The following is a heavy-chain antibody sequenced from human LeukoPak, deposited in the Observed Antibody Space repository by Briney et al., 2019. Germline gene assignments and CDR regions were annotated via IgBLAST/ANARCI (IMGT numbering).Heavy chain of an antibody. CDR1: GGSFSDYY. J-gene: IGHJ4*02. D-gene: IGHD6-13*01. CDR2: INHSGST. CDR3: ARDGYSSSSFDY. V-gene: IGHV4-34*01. Sequence: PSETLSLTCAVYGGSFSDYYWAWIRQPPGKGLEWIGEINHSGSTNYNPSLKSRVTISVDTSKNQFSLKLSSVTAADTAVYYCARDGYSSSSFDYWGQGTLVTVSS.